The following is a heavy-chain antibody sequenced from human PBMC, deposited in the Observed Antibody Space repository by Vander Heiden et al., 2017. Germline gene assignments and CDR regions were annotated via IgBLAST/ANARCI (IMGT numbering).Heavy chain of an antibody. V-gene: IGHV3-23*01. CDR1: GFTVSSYA. Sequence: EVQLLESGGGLVQPGGSLRLSCAASGFTVSSYAMSWVRQAPGKGLEWVSAISGSGGSTYYADSVKGRFTISRDNSKNTLYLQMNSLRAEDTAVYYCAKRFSVAGAAFDYWGQGTLVTVSS. CDR2: ISGSGGST. CDR3: AKRFSVAGAAFDY. D-gene: IGHD6-19*01. J-gene: IGHJ4*02.